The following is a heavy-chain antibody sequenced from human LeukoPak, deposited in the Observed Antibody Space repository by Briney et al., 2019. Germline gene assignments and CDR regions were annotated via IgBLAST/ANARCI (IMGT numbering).Heavy chain of an antibody. Sequence: PGGSLRPSCAASGFTFSSYWMSWVRQAPGKGLEWVANIKQDGSEKYYVDSVKGRFTISRDNAKNSLYLQMNSLRAEDTAVYYCARGYYYDSSGYYLDYWGQGTLVTVSS. CDR1: GFTFSSYW. D-gene: IGHD3-22*01. CDR3: ARGYYYDSSGYYLDY. V-gene: IGHV3-7*04. J-gene: IGHJ4*02. CDR2: IKQDGSEK.